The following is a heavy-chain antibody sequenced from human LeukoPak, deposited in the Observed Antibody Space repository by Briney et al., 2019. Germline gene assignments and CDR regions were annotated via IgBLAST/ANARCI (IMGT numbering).Heavy chain of an antibody. CDR2: VSYSGST. D-gene: IGHD6-19*01. CDR1: GGSFSGYY. V-gene: IGHV4-34*01. Sequence: PSETLSLTCAVYGGSFSGYYWGWVRQPPGKGLEWIGSVSYSGSTYYNPSLKSRVTISVDTSKNQFSLRIISVTAADTAVYYCARGLTVAATAYWGQGTLVTVSS. CDR3: ARGLTVAATAY. J-gene: IGHJ4*02.